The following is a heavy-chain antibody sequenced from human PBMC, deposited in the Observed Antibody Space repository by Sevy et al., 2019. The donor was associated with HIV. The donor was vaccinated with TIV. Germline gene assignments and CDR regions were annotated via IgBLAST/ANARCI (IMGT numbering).Heavy chain of an antibody. Sequence: SETLSLTCTVSGGSISSGDYYWSWIRQPPGKCLEWIGYIFYSGSTYFNPSLKSRVTISLDTSKSQFSLRLSSVTAADTAVFYCARQRASSGYFYFDSWGQRTLVTVSS. CDR1: GGSISSGDYY. CDR2: IFYSGST. V-gene: IGHV4-30-4*01. J-gene: IGHJ4*02. D-gene: IGHD3-22*01. CDR3: ARQRASSGYFYFDS.